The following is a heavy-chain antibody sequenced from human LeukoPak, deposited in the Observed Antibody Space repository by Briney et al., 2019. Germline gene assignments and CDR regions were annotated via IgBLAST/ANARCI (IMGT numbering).Heavy chain of an antibody. CDR3: ARSDSSGWYFDY. CDR2: INAGDGNT. D-gene: IGHD6-19*01. J-gene: IGHJ4*02. V-gene: IGHV1-3*01. Sequence: ASVKVSCKDSGYTFTSYAMHWVRQAPGQRLEWMGWINAGDGNTKYSQKFQGRVTITRDTSASTAYMELSSLRSEDTAVYYCARSDSSGWYFDYWGQGTLVTVSS. CDR1: GYTFTSYA.